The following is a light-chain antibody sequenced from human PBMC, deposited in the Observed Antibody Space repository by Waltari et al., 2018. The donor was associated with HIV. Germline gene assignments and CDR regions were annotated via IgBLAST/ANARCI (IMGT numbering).Light chain of an antibody. CDR2: WAT. V-gene: IGKV4-1*01. CDR1: QGVLYSSNNKNY. J-gene: IGKJ1*01. Sequence: DIVMTQSPDSLAVSLGERATINCKSSQGVLYSSNNKNYLAWYQQKPGQPPKLLIYWATTREYGVPDRFSGSGSGKDFTLTNSSLQAEDVAVYYCQQYYSTPRTFGQGTKVEIK. CDR3: QQYYSTPRT.